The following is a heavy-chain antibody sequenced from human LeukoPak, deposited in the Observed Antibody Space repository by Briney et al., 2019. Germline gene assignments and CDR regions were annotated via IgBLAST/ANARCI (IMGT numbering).Heavy chain of an antibody. CDR1: GGSFSGYY. Sequence: SETLSLTCAVYGGSFSGYYWSWIRQPPGKGLEWIGEINHSGSTNYNPSLKSRVTIPVDTSKNQFSLKLSSVTAADTAVYYCARASSHNYGDYVYYYYYYMDVWGKGTTVTVSS. J-gene: IGHJ6*03. CDR3: ARASSHNYGDYVYYYYYYMDV. D-gene: IGHD4-17*01. CDR2: INHSGST. V-gene: IGHV4-34*01.